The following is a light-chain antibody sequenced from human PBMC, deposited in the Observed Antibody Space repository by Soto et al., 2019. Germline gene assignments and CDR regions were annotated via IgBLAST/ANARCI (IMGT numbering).Light chain of an antibody. CDR1: QSVLYSSNNKKY. CDR3: QQYYDAPQN. CDR2: WAS. V-gene: IGKV4-1*01. Sequence: DIVMTQSPDSLAVSLGERATINCMSSQSVLYSSNNKKYLAWYQQKPGQPPKLLIYWASTRESGVPDRFSGSASGTDFTLTISSLQAEDVAVYYCQQYYDAPQNFGQGTKVEIK. J-gene: IGKJ1*01.